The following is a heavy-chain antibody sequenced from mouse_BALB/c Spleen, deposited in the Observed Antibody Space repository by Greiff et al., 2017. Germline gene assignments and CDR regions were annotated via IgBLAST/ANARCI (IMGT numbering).Heavy chain of an antibody. CDR2: IDPSDSYT. CDR3: ARVQRLVDY. CDR1: GYTFTSYW. V-gene: IGHV1-69*02. J-gene: IGHJ2*01. Sequence: QVQLQQPGAELVKPGASVKLSCKASGYTFTSYWMHWVKQRPGQGLEWIGEIDPSDSYTNYKHKFKGKATITVDKSTSTAYMQLSSLTSEDSADYYCARVQRLVDYWGQGTTLTVSS. D-gene: IGHD1-2*01.